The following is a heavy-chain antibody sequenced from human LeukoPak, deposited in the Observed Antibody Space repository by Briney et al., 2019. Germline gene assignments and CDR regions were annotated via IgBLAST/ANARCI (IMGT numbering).Heavy chain of an antibody. CDR3: VRGLRWTVDTAIVTLGYFDY. J-gene: IGHJ4*02. Sequence: PGGSLRLSCAASGFTFSSYAMSWVRQAPGKGLEWVSAISGSTGNTYYADSVKGRFTISRDNAKNSLYMQLNSLRAEDTAFYYCVRGLRWTVDTAIVTLGYFDYWGQGTLVTVSS. CDR1: GFTFSSYA. CDR2: ISGSTGNT. V-gene: IGHV3-23*01. D-gene: IGHD5-18*01.